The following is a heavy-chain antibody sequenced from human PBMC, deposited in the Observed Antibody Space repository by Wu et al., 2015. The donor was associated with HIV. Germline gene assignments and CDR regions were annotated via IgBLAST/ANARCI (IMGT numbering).Heavy chain of an antibody. CDR3: ARGSAAPLYYYYMDV. D-gene: IGHD6-13*01. Sequence: QVQLVQSGAEVKKPGSSVKVSCKASGGTFSSYAISWVRQAPGQGLEWMGGIIPIFGTANYAQKFQGRVTITTDESTSTAYMELSSLRSDDTAVYYCARGSAAPLYYYYMDVWGKGTTVTVSS. CDR2: IIPIFGTA. CDR1: GGTFSSYA. V-gene: IGHV1-69*05. J-gene: IGHJ6*03.